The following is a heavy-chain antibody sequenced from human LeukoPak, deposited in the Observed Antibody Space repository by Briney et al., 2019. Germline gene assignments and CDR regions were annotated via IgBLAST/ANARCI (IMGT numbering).Heavy chain of an antibody. D-gene: IGHD6-19*01. CDR3: ARGRYNSGWYPDYFDY. CDR1: GFTFDDYG. J-gene: IGHJ4*02. CDR2: INWNGGST. Sequence: GGSLRLSCAASGFTFDDYGMSWVRQAPGKGLEWVSGINWNGGSTGYADSVKGRFTISRDNAKNSLYLQMNSLRAEDTALYYCARGRYNSGWYPDYFDYWGQGTLVTVSS. V-gene: IGHV3-20*04.